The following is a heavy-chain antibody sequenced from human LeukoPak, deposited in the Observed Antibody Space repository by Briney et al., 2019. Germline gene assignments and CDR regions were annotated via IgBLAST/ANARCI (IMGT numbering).Heavy chain of an antibody. D-gene: IGHD3-22*01. CDR2: INPSGGST. J-gene: IGHJ4*02. CDR3: ARSGKSSGYHPQGY. CDR1: GYTFTSYY. V-gene: IGHV1-46*01. Sequence: ASVKVSCKASGYTFTSYYMHWVRQAPGQGLEWMGIINPSGGSTSYAQKFQGRVTMTTDTSTSTAYMELRSLRSDDTAVYYCARSGKSSGYHPQGYWGQGTLVTVSS.